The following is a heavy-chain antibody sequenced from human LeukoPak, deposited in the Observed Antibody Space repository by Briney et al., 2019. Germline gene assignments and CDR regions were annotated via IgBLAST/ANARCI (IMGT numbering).Heavy chain of an antibody. J-gene: IGHJ4*02. CDR2: IFPRDSNT. CDR1: GFSFTSYW. D-gene: IGHD2-2*01. V-gene: IGHV5-51*01. Sequence: GESLKISCKASGFSFTSYWIGWVRQMPGKGLEWMGIIFPRDSNTRYSSSFQGQVTISADKSISTAYLQWSSLKASDTAMYYCAVPSPSPTSSDYWGQGTLVTVSS. CDR3: AVPSPSPTSSDY.